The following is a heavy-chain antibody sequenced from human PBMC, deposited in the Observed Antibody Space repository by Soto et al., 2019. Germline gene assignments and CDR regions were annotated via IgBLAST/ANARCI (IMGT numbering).Heavy chain of an antibody. CDR3: ARDSEAVAGIGDY. D-gene: IGHD6-19*01. CDR1: GFTFSSYW. J-gene: IGHJ4*02. Sequence: GGSLRLSCAASGFTFSSYWMSWVRQAPGKGLEWVANIKQDGSEKYYVDSVKGRFTISRDNAKNSLYLQMNSLRAEDTAVYYCARDSEAVAGIGDYWGQGTLVTVSS. V-gene: IGHV3-7*01. CDR2: IKQDGSEK.